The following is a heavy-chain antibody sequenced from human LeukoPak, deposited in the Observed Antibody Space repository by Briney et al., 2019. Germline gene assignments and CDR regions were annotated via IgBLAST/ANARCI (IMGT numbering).Heavy chain of an antibody. Sequence: GGSLRLSCAASGFTFSSYSMNWVRQAPGKGLGWVSSISSSSSYIYYADSVKGRFTISRDNAKNSLYLQMNSLRAEDTAVYYCARDGGYDSSGFDYWGQGTLVTVSS. CDR3: ARDGGYDSSGFDY. J-gene: IGHJ4*02. D-gene: IGHD3-22*01. CDR1: GFTFSSYS. V-gene: IGHV3-21*01. CDR2: ISSSSSYI.